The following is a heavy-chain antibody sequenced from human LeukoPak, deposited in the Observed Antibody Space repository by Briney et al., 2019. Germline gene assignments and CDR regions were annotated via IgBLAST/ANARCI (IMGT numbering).Heavy chain of an antibody. V-gene: IGHV3-23*01. D-gene: IGHD3-22*01. Sequence: PGGSLRLSCAAPGFTFSSYAMSWVRQAPGKGLEWVSAISGSGGSTYYADSVKGRFTISRDNSKNTLYLQMNSLRAEDTAVYYCAGRYYYDSIEDYWGQGTLVTVSS. CDR1: GFTFSSYA. J-gene: IGHJ4*02. CDR2: ISGSGGST. CDR3: AGRYYYDSIEDY.